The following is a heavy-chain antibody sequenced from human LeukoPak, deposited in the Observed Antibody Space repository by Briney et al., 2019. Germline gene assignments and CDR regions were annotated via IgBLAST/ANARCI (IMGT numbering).Heavy chain of an antibody. V-gene: IGHV4-59*01. CDR2: IYYSGST. D-gene: IGHD3-10*01. Sequence: SETLSLTCTVSGGSSSSYYWSWIRQPPGKGLEWIGYIYYSGSTNYNPSLKSRVTISVDTSKNQFSLKLSSVTAADTAVYYCARVDRQLLWFGELFHGSFDIWGQGTMVTVSS. J-gene: IGHJ3*02. CDR1: GGSSSSYY. CDR3: ARVDRQLLWFGELFHGSFDI.